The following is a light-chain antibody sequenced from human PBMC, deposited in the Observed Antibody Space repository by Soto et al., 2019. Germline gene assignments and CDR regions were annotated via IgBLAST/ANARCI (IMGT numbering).Light chain of an antibody. J-gene: IGKJ5*01. Sequence: IVMTHSPATVSVSQRETVTLSCRASHSVSSNLAWYQQKPGQAPRLLIYGASTRATGIPARFSGSGSGTDFTLTISRLEPEDFAVYFCQQYHHWPPITFGQGTQLEI. CDR3: QQYHHWPPIT. CDR2: GAS. CDR1: HSVSSN. V-gene: IGKV3-15*01.